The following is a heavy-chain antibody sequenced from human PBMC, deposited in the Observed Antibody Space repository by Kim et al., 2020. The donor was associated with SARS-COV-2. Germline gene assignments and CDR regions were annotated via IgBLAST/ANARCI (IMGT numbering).Heavy chain of an antibody. Sequence: GGSLRLSCAASGFIFSSYGMSWVRQAPGKGLDWVSALTDGGGTTHYADSVKGRFTISRDNANNILYLQMSSLRVEDTAVYYCAKHWGSGTYYNFLDYWGQGTLVTVSS. CDR2: LTDGGGTT. CDR1: GFIFSSYG. D-gene: IGHD3-10*01. CDR3: AKHWGSGTYYNFLDY. J-gene: IGHJ4*02. V-gene: IGHV3-23*01.